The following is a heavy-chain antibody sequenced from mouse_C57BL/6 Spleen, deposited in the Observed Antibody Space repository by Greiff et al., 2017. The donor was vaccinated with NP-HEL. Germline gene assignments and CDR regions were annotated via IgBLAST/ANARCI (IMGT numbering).Heavy chain of an antibody. CDR2: INPNNGGT. CDR1: GYTFTDYN. CDR3: ATPHSYYFGSSYSYNCYF. D-gene: IGHD1-1*01. V-gene: IGHV1-18*01. J-gene: IGHJ2*01. Sequence: EVQLQQSGPELVKPGASVKIHCKASGYTFTDYNMDWVKQSHGKSLEWIGDINPNNGGTIYNQTFKGKATLTVEKSSSTADMELRSLTSEDTAGYYSATPHSYYFGSSYSYNCYFWSQGTTLTVS.